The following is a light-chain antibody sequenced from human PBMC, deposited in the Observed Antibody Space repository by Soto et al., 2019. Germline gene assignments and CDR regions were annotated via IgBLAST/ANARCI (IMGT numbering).Light chain of an antibody. CDR3: QQYNSQSWT. Sequence: DIQMTQSPSTLSASVGDRVTITCRASQSISSWLAWYQQKPGKAPKVLIYDASSLESGVPSRFSGSGSGTEFTLTISSLQPDDFAIYYCQQYNSQSWTFGQGTKVDIK. J-gene: IGKJ1*01. V-gene: IGKV1-5*01. CDR2: DAS. CDR1: QSISSW.